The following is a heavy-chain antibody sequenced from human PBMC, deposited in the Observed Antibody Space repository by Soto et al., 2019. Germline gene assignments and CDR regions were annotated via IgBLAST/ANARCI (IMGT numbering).Heavy chain of an antibody. V-gene: IGHV3-23*01. CDR2: ISRGGGDT. CDR1: GFTYSSFA. J-gene: IGHJ4*02. D-gene: IGHD3-10*01. Sequence: EVQLLQSGGGLAQPGGSLRLSCAGTGFTYSSFAMTWVRQAPGKGLEWMSGISRGGGDTYYADSVEGRFTTSRDTSNKRLYLEMNSLRAEDTAVYYCAIGGWFGQSSSEVFDHWGQGTVVIVSS. CDR3: AIGGWFGQSSSEVFDH.